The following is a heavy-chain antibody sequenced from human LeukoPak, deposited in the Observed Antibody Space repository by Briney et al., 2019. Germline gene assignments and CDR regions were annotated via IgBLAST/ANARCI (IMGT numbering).Heavy chain of an antibody. Sequence: VGSLRLSCAASGFTFKIYAMSWVRQALGKGLEWVSAISDSGRSTYYADSVKGRFTVSRDNAKNSLYLQMNSLRADDTAVYYCARGLDPWGQGTLVTVSS. V-gene: IGHV3-23*01. CDR3: ARGLDP. CDR2: ISDSGRST. J-gene: IGHJ5*02. CDR1: GFTFKIYA.